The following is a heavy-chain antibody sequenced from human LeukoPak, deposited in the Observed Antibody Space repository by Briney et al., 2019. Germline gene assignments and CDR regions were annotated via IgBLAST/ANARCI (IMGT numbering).Heavy chain of an antibody. D-gene: IGHD6-19*01. Sequence: SETLSLTCTVSGGSISSSSYYWGWIRQPPGKGLEWIGSIYHSGSTYYNPSLKSRVTISVDTSKNQFSLKLSSVTAADTAVYYCAIGYSSGLYDAFDIWGQGTMVTVSS. V-gene: IGHV4-39*07. CDR2: IYHSGST. J-gene: IGHJ3*02. CDR1: GGSISSSSYY. CDR3: AIGYSSGLYDAFDI.